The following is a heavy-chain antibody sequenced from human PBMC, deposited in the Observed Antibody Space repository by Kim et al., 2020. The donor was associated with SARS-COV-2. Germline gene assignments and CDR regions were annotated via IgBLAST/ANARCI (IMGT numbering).Heavy chain of an antibody. J-gene: IGHJ4*02. CDR1: GFTFSDYY. V-gene: IGHV3-11*05. CDR2: ISSSSSYT. Sequence: GGSLRLSCAASGFTFSDYYMSWIRQAPGKGLEWVSYISSSSSYTDYADSVKGRFTISRDNAKNSLYLQMNSLRAEDTAVYYCARGGEITMIVVPPGYFDYWGQGTLVTVSS. CDR3: ARGGEITMIVVPPGYFDY. D-gene: IGHD3-22*01.